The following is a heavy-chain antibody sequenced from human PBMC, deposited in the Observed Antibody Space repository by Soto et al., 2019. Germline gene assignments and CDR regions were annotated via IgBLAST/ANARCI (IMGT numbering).Heavy chain of an antibody. CDR1: GFTFSRYW. D-gene: IGHD6-19*01. CDR3: AKESTRSYSSGSYYFDY. J-gene: IGHJ4*02. V-gene: IGHV3-7*03. CDR2: INQDGSEK. Sequence: PGGSLRLSCAASGFTFSRYWMSWVRQAPGKGLEWVANINQDGSEKYYVDSVKGRFTISRDNSKNTLYLQMNSLRAEDTAVYYCAKESTRSYSSGSYYFDYWGQGTLVTVSS.